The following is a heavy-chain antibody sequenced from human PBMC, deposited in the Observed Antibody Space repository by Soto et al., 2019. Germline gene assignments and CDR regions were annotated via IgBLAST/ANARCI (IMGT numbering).Heavy chain of an antibody. CDR2: IIPIFGTA. J-gene: IGHJ6*02. Sequence: SVKVSCKASRGTFSSYAIRWVRQAPGQGLEWMGGIIPIFGTANYAQKFQGRVTITADESTSTADMELSSLISEYTAVYYCARDVLWFGVVKTTTYVMDGWGQGTTVTSP. CDR3: ARDVLWFGVVKTTTYVMDG. D-gene: IGHD3-3*01. CDR1: RGTFSSYA. V-gene: IGHV1-69*13.